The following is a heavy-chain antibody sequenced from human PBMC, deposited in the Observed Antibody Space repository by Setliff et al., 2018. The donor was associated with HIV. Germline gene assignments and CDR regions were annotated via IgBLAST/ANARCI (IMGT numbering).Heavy chain of an antibody. CDR1: GGSFSAYR. V-gene: IGHV4-34*01. D-gene: IGHD1-7*01. CDR2: ISHAGST. CDR3: ARDQRTQTTSPIDC. J-gene: IGHJ4*02. Sequence: PSETLSLTCAVYGGSFSAYRWSWIRQPPGKGLDWIGEISHAGSTDYNPSLKGRVTISVDTSMNYLSLNLTSVTAADTAIYFCARDQRTQTTSPIDCWGQGTLVTVSS.